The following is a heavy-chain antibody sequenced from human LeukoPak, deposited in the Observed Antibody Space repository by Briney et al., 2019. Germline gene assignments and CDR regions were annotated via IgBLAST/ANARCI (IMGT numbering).Heavy chain of an antibody. J-gene: IGHJ4*02. Sequence: GGSLRLSCAASGFTFSNYSMNWVRQAPGKGLERISSISGSSSTIYYADSVQGRFTISRDNAKNSLYLQMNSLRAEDTAVYYCANINDYGDYWGQGTLVTVSS. V-gene: IGHV3-48*01. CDR2: ISGSSSTI. CDR3: ANINDYGDY. CDR1: GFTFSNYS.